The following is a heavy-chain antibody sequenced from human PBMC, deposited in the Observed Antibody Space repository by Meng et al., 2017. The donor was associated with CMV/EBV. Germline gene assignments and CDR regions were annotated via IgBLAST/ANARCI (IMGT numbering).Heavy chain of an antibody. CDR3: ARDGRGYCSRTSCLKWYFDL. CDR2: ISYDEINK. J-gene: IGHJ2*01. CDR1: GFTFSNYG. D-gene: IGHD2-2*01. V-gene: IGHV3-30*04. Sequence: GESLKISCAASGFTFSNYGLHWVRQAPGKGLEWVAIISYDEINKYYADSVKGRFTISRDNSKNTLYLQMNSLRAEDTAVYYCARDGRGYCSRTSCLKWYFDLWGRGTLVTSPQ.